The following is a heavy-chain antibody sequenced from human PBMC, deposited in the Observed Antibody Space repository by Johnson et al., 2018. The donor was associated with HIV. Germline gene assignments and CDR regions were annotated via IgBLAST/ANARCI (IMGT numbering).Heavy chain of an antibody. CDR3: AKDMEDSSGYYGAFDI. CDR2: ISWNSGSI. CDR1: GFTFDDYA. Sequence: VQLVESGGGLVQPGRSLRLSCAASGFTFDDYAMHWVRQVPGKGLEWVSGISWNSGSIGYADSVKGRFTISRDNAKNTLYLQMNSLRAEDTALYYCAKDMEDSSGYYGAFDIWGQGTMVTVSS. V-gene: IGHV3-9*01. J-gene: IGHJ3*02. D-gene: IGHD3-22*01.